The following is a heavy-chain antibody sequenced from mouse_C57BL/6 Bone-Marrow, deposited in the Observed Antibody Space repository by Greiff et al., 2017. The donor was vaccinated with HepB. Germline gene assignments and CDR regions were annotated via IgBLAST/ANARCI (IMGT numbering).Heavy chain of an antibody. D-gene: IGHD1-1*01. V-gene: IGHV2-2*01. J-gene: IGHJ3*01. CDR2: IWSGGST. CDR3: ARAVYRSYVWFAY. CDR1: GFSLTSYG. Sequence: QVQLKESGPGLVQPSQRLSITCTVSGFSLTSYGVHWVRQSPGKGLEWLGVIWSGGSTDYNAAFISRLSISKDNSKSQVFFKMNSLQADDTAIYYCARAVYRSYVWFAYWGKGTLVTVSA.